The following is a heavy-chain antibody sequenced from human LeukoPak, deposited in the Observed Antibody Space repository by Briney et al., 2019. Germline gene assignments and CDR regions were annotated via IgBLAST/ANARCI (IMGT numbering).Heavy chain of an antibody. D-gene: IGHD5-12*01. V-gene: IGHV4-59*01. CDR1: GGSISSYY. J-gene: IGHJ4*02. Sequence: SETLSLTCTVSGGSISSYYWSWIRQSPGKGLEWIGYIYYSGSTNYNPSLKSRVTISVDTSKNQFSLKLSSVTAADTAVYYCARGSATRYFDYWGQGTLVTVSS. CDR3: ARGSATRYFDY. CDR2: IYYSGST.